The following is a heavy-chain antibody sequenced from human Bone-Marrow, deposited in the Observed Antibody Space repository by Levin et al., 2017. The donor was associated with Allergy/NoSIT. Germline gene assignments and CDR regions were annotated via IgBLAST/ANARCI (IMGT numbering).Heavy chain of an antibody. CDR2: INPNSGGT. D-gene: IGHD1-26*01. V-gene: IGHV1-2*02. Sequence: WASVKVSCKASGYTFTGYYMHWVRQAPGQGLEWMGWINPNSGGTNYAQKFQGRVTMTRDTSISTAYMELSRLRSDDTAVYYCASSGSFVTGAFDIWGQGTMVTVSS. CDR1: GYTFTGYY. CDR3: ASSGSFVTGAFDI. J-gene: IGHJ3*02.